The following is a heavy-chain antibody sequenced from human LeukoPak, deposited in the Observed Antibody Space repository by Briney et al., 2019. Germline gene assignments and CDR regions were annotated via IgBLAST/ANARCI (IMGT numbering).Heavy chain of an antibody. Sequence: GGSLRLSCAASGFTFSSYGMHWVRQAPGKGLEWVSYISSSGSTIYYADSVKGRFTISRDNAKNSLYLQMNSLRAEDTAVYYCATGSGWYWNYFDYWGQGTLVTVSS. V-gene: IGHV3-48*04. CDR1: GFTFSSYG. D-gene: IGHD6-19*01. CDR2: ISSSGSTI. J-gene: IGHJ4*02. CDR3: ATGSGWYWNYFDY.